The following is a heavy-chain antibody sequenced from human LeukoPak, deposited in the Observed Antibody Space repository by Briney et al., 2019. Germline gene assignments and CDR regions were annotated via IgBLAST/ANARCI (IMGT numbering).Heavy chain of an antibody. CDR1: GFTFSSYG. Sequence: GGSLRLSCAASGFTFSSYGMHWVRQAPGKGLEWVAFIRYDGSNKYYADSVKGRFTISRDNSKNTLYLQMGSLRTEDMAVYYCARASSTGWYEDYWGQGTLVTVSS. D-gene: IGHD6-19*01. J-gene: IGHJ4*02. CDR2: IRYDGSNK. V-gene: IGHV3-30*02. CDR3: ARASSTGWYEDY.